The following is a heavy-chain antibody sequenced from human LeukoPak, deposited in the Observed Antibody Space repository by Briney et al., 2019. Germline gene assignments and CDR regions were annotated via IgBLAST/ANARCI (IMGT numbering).Heavy chain of an antibody. CDR1: GFTFSSYA. Sequence: PGRSLRLSCAASGFTFSSYAMHWVRQAPGNGLEWVAVISYDGSNKYYADSVKGRFTISRDNSKNTLYLQMNSLRAEDTAVYYCARDRDWNTYRYFDYWGQGTLVTVSS. J-gene: IGHJ4*02. CDR2: ISYDGSNK. CDR3: ARDRDWNTYRYFDY. V-gene: IGHV3-30-3*01. D-gene: IGHD1/OR15-1a*01.